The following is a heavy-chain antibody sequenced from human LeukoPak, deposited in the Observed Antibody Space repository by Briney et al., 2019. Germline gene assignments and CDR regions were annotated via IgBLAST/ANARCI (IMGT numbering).Heavy chain of an antibody. V-gene: IGHV1-24*01. CDR1: GYTLTELS. CDR3: ATTPAGSYYYFDY. CDR2: FDPEDGET. Sequence: APVKVSCKVSGYTLTELSMHWVRQVPGKGLEWMGGFDPEDGETIYAQKFQGRVTMTEDTSTDTAYMELSSLRSEDTAVYYCATTPAGSYYYFDYWGQGTLVTVSS. D-gene: IGHD1-26*01. J-gene: IGHJ4*02.